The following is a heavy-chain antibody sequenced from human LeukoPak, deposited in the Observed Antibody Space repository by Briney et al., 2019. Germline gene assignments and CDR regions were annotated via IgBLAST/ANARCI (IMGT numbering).Heavy chain of an antibody. D-gene: IGHD5-18*01. J-gene: IGHJ2*01. CDR1: GFTFSGST. CDR3: ARARVDIAMFTWLNWYFDL. CDR2: IRTKANNYAT. V-gene: IGHV3-73*01. Sequence: PGGSLKLSCAASGFTFSGSTVHWVRQASGKGLDWVGHIRTKANNYATAYAASVKGRFTISRDNSKNALYLQMNSLRAEDTAVYYCARARVDIAMFTWLNWYFDLWGRGTLVTVSS.